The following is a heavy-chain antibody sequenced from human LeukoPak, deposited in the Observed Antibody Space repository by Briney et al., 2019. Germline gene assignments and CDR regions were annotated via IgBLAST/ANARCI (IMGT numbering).Heavy chain of an antibody. CDR1: GFTFTSSA. V-gene: IGHV1-58*01. D-gene: IGHD4-11*01. J-gene: IGHJ4*02. CDR2: IVVGSGNT. CDR3: AADPMTTVTPQAQYYFDY. Sequence: SVKVSCKASGFTFTSSAVQWVRQARGQRLEWIGWIVVGSGNTNYAQKFQERVTITRDMSTSTAYMELSSLRSEDTAVYYCAADPMTTVTPQAQYYFDYWGQGTLVTVSS.